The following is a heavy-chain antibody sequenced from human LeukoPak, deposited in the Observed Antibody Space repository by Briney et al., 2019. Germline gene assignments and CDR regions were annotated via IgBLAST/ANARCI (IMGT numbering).Heavy chain of an antibody. CDR2: INHSGST. D-gene: IGHD2-15*01. Sequence: SETLSLTCAVYGGSFSGYYWSWLRQPPGKGLEWVGEINHSGSTNYNPSLKRRVTISVDTSKNQFSLKLSSVTAADTAVYYCARGLYCSGGSCYFGYWGQGTLVTVSS. J-gene: IGHJ4*02. CDR1: GGSFSGYY. CDR3: ARGLYCSGGSCYFGY. V-gene: IGHV4-34*01.